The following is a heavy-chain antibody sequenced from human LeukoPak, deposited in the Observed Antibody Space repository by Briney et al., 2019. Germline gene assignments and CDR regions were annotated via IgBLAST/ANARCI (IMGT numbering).Heavy chain of an antibody. D-gene: IGHD4-11*01. CDR3: ARDFVATVTTYFDY. J-gene: IGHJ4*02. CDR1: GFTFSDYY. V-gene: IGHV3-11*04. Sequence: GGSLRLSCAASGFTFSDYYMSWIRQAPGKGLEWVSYISSSGSTIYYADSVKGRFTISRDNAKNLLYLQMNSLRAEDTAVYYCARDFVATVTTYFDYWGQGTLVTVSS. CDR2: ISSSGSTI.